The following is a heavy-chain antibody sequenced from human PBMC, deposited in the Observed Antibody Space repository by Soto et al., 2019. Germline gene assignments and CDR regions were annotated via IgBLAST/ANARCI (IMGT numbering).Heavy chain of an antibody. J-gene: IGHJ2*01. Sequence: SVKVSFKASGGTFSSYSISWVRQAPGQGLEWMGGIIPIFGTANYAQKFQGRVTITADKSTSTAYMELSSLRSEDTAVYYCASITIFGVAYNWYFDLWGRGTLVTVSS. D-gene: IGHD3-3*01. V-gene: IGHV1-69*06. CDR1: GGTFSSYS. CDR3: ASITIFGVAYNWYFDL. CDR2: IIPIFGTA.